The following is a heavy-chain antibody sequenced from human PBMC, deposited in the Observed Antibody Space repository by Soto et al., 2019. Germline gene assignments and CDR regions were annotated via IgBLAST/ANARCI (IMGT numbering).Heavy chain of an antibody. Sequence: EVQLVESGGGLVQPGGSLRLSCAASGFTFSSYWMSWVRQAPGKGLEWVANIKQDGSEKYYVVSVKGRFTISRDNAKNSLYLQMNSLRAEDTAVYYCARDLGGYFDSSPNFDYWGQGTLVTVSS. CDR1: GFTFSSYW. V-gene: IGHV3-7*01. CDR3: ARDLGGYFDSSPNFDY. CDR2: IKQDGSEK. J-gene: IGHJ4*02. D-gene: IGHD3-9*01.